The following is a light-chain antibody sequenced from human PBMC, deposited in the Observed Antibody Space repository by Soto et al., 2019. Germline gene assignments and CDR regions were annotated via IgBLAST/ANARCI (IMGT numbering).Light chain of an antibody. J-gene: IGLJ1*01. CDR3: AAWDDSLNAYV. Sequence: QSALSHPPSASVTLGRRVTISCSGSRCNIGGYTVNWYQQSPGTAPKLLIYSNNQRPSGVPDRCSGSKSGTSASLAISGLQSEDEADYYCAAWDDSLNAYVFGTGTKVTVL. V-gene: IGLV1-44*01. CDR1: RCNIGGYT. CDR2: SNN.